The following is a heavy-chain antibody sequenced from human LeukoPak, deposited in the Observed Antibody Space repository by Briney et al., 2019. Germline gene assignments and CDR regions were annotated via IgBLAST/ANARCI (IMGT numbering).Heavy chain of an antibody. CDR1: RFTFSSYE. CDR2: ISSSGSTI. CDR3: ARYSSGKTYYFDY. Sequence: PGGSLRLSCAASRFTFSSYEMNWVRQAPGKGLEWVSYISSSGSTIYYADSVKGRFTISRDNAKNSLYLQMNSLRAEDTAVYYCARYSSGKTYYFDYWGQGTLVTVSS. V-gene: IGHV3-48*03. D-gene: IGHD6-19*01. J-gene: IGHJ4*02.